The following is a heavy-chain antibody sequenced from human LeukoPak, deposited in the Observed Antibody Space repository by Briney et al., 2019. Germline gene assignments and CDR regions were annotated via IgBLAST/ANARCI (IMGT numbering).Heavy chain of an antibody. V-gene: IGHV4-30-2*05. CDR1: GGSISSGGYS. J-gene: IGHJ5*02. CDR3: ARDRTRAYDT. CDR2: IYHSGST. Sequence: PSETLSLTCAVSGGSISSGGYSWSWIRQPPGKGLEWIGYIYHSGSTYYNPSLKSRVTISVDTSKNQFSLKLSSVTAADTAVYYCARDRTRAYDTWGQGTLVTVSS. D-gene: IGHD3-10*01.